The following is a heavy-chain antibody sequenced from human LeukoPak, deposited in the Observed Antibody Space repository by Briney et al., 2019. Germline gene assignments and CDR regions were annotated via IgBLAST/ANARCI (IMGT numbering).Heavy chain of an antibody. D-gene: IGHD3-22*01. J-gene: IGHJ4*02. CDR3: GKEPNYELGGFFRETDH. CDR2: ISGSGGST. Sequence: GGSLRLSCAASGFTFSSYAMSWVRQAPGKGLEWVSAISGSGGSTYYADSVKGRFTISRDNSKNTLYLQMNSLRAEDTAVYYCGKEPNYELGGFFRETDHGGQGPLVT. V-gene: IGHV3-23*01. CDR1: GFTFSSYA.